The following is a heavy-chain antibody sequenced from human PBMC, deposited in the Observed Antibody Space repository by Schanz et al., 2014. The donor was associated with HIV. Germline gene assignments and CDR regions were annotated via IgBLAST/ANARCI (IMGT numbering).Heavy chain of an antibody. J-gene: IGHJ3*01. CDR1: GFTFSSYG. V-gene: IGHV3-30*03. D-gene: IGHD3-22*01. CDR2: ISYDGSNK. CDR3: ASPLLYDSLDV. Sequence: QVQLVESGGGVVQPGRSLRLSCAASGFTFSSYGMHWVRQAPGKGLEWVAVISYDGSNKYYADSVKGRFTISRDNSKNTLYLQMNSLRAEDTAVYYCASPLLYDSLDVWGQGTMVTVSS.